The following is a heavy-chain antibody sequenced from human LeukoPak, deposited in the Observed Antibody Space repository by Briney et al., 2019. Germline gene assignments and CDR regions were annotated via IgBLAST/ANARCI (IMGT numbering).Heavy chain of an antibody. J-gene: IGHJ4*02. CDR1: GYTFTGYY. D-gene: IGHD5-24*01. CDR2: ISSNGGST. V-gene: IGHV3-64*01. Sequence: SCKASGYTFTGYYMHWVRQAPGKGLEYVSAISSNGGSTYYANSVKGRFTISRDNSKNTLYLQMGSLRAEDMAVYYCARGPEWGLQTFPPPHDWGQGTLVTVSS. CDR3: ARGPEWGLQTFPPPHD.